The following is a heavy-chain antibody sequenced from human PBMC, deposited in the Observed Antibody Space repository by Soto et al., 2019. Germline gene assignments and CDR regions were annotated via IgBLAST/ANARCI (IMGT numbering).Heavy chain of an antibody. CDR1: GFTVSGND. J-gene: IGHJ4*02. Sequence: QLQLLESGGDLVKPGGSLRLSCAASGFTVSGNDLSWIRQAPGKGLEWVSSISSSGRAIYYADSVKGRFTISTDNAKDSLYLQTSSLRAEDTAIYYCASHHTSGWLYFDSWGQGHLVNVSS. V-gene: IGHV3-11*01. D-gene: IGHD6-19*01. CDR3: ASHHTSGWLYFDS. CDR2: ISSSGRAI.